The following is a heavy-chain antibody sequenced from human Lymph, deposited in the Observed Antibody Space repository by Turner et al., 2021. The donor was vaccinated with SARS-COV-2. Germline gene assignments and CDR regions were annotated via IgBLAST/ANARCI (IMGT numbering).Heavy chain of an antibody. J-gene: IGHJ4*02. D-gene: IGHD2-15*01. Sequence: QVQLVESGGGLVQPGRSLRLSWAASGVTFRCYGMYWVRQAPGKGLEWVAVISYDGSNKYYADSVKGRFTISRDNSKNTLYMQMNSLRAEDTAVYYCAKQGGGRYCSGGSCYRGYFDYWGQGTLVTVSS. CDR1: GVTFRCYG. V-gene: IGHV3-30*18. CDR3: AKQGGGRYCSGGSCYRGYFDY. CDR2: ISYDGSNK.